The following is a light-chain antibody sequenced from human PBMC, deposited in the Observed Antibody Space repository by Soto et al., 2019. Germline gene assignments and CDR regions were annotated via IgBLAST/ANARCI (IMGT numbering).Light chain of an antibody. CDR2: SAS. Sequence: EIVLTQSPATLSVSPGERATLSCRASQSISSLLAWYQQKPGQAPRLLIYSASTRASGIPARFSGSGSGADFTLTISSLQSEDFPVYYCQQYYDWPITLGQGTRLAI. V-gene: IGKV3-15*01. CDR3: QQYYDWPIT. J-gene: IGKJ5*01. CDR1: QSISSL.